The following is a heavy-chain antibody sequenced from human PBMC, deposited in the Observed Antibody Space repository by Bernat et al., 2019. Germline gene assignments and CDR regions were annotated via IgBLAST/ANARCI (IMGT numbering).Heavy chain of an antibody. D-gene: IGHD6-19*01. Sequence: EMQLVESGGGLVQPGGSLRLSCAASGFTFTDYWMTWVRQAPGQGLEWVANIRQDGNDKNYVDSVKGRFAISRDNAKNSLYLQMNSLRAEDTAVYYCAREGGSGYSFDYWGQGALVTVSS. V-gene: IGHV3-7*01. CDR2: IRQDGNDK. CDR3: AREGGSGYSFDY. J-gene: IGHJ4*02. CDR1: GFTFTDYW.